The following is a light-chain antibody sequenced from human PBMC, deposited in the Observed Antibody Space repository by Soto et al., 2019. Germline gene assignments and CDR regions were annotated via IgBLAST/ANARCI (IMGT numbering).Light chain of an antibody. CDR3: QQYNNWPPIT. CDR2: DTS. CDR1: QSVSSN. J-gene: IGKJ5*01. V-gene: IGKV3-15*01. Sequence: IVLTQSPGTLSLSPGERATLSCRASQSVSSNLAWYQQKPGQAPRLLIYDTSTRATGIPARFSGSGSGTEFTLTISSLQSEDFAVYYCQQYNNWPPITFGQGTRLEIK.